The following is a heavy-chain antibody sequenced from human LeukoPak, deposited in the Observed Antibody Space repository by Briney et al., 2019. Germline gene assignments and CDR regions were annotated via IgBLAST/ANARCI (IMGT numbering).Heavy chain of an antibody. V-gene: IGHV3-74*01. Sequence: QPGGSLRLSCAASEFTLSSDWMHWVRQVPGKGLVWVSRIHPDGSLTDYADSVKGRFTISRDNAKSTLYLHMASLRVEDTAIYYCTTNFWYYVHRTGLQPYWGQGTLVTVSS. CDR1: EFTLSSDW. J-gene: IGHJ4*02. D-gene: IGHD3-16*01. CDR2: IHPDGSLT. CDR3: TTNFWYYVHRTGLQPY.